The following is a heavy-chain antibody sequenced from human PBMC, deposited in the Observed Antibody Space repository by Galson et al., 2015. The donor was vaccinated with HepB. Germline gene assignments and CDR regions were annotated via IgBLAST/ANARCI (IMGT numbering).Heavy chain of an antibody. V-gene: IGHV1-3*01. D-gene: IGHD2-15*01. CDR1: GYTFTSYA. CDR2: INAGNGNT. CDR3: AREKMTTVTWDIWGQGTMVTVSSGSGGSCYWVGWFDP. Sequence: SVKVSCKASGYTFTSYAMHWVRQAPGQRLEWMGWINAGNGNTKYSQKFQGRVTITRDTSASTAYMELSSLRSEDTAVYYCAREKMTTVTWDIWGQGTMVTVSSGSGGSCYWVGWFDPWGQGTLVTVSS. J-gene: IGHJ5*02.